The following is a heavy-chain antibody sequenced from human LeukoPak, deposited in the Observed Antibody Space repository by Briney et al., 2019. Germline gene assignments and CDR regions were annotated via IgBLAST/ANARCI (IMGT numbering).Heavy chain of an antibody. CDR2: INHSGST. D-gene: IGHD3-3*01. V-gene: IGHV4-34*01. Sequence: PSETLSLTCAVYGGSFSGYYWSWIRQPPGKGLGWIGEINHSGSTNYNPSLKSRVTISVDTSKNQFSLKLSSVTAADTAVYYCARYYYDFWSGYPVTVGLGYFDYWGQGTLVTVSS. CDR1: GGSFSGYY. J-gene: IGHJ4*02. CDR3: ARYYYDFWSGYPVTVGLGYFDY.